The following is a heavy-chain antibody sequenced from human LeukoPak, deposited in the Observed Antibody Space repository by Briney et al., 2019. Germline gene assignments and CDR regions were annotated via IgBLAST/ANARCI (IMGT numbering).Heavy chain of an antibody. CDR2: ISYDGSNQ. CDR1: GFTFSNFA. Sequence: GGSLRLSCAASGFTFSNFAMHWVRQAPGKGPEWVAIISYDGSNQYYADSVKGRFTISRDSSQNTLYLQMNSLRAEDTAVYYCARELTGYWQQYWGQGTLVTVSS. CDR3: ARELTGYWQQY. V-gene: IGHV3-30*04. J-gene: IGHJ4*02. D-gene: IGHD3-9*01.